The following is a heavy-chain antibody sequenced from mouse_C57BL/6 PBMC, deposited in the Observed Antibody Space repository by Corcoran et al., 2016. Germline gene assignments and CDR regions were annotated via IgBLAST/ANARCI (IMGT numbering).Heavy chain of an antibody. CDR1: GYTFTDYY. D-gene: IGHD1-1*01. CDR3: ARDDYGSSFAY. J-gene: IGHJ3*01. Sequence: EVQLQQSGPELVKPGASVKISCKASGYTFTDYYMNWVKQSHGKSLEWIGDINPNNGGTSYNQKFKGKGTLTVDKSSSTAYMELRSLTSEDSAVYYCARDDYGSSFAYWGQGTLVTVSA. V-gene: IGHV1-26*01. CDR2: INPNNGGT.